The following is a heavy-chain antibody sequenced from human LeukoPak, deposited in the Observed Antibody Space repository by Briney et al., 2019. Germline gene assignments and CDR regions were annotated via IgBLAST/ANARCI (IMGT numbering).Heavy chain of an antibody. V-gene: IGHV4-34*01. J-gene: IGHJ6*02. CDR2: ISHSGST. CDR1: GGSFSGHY. D-gene: IGHD2-2*02. CDR3: ARFLYGDYYYGMDV. Sequence: SETLSLTCAGYGGSFSGHYCIWIRQPPEKGLEWIGEISHSGSTNYNPSLQSRVTISVDTSKKQFSLRLSSVTAADTAVYYCARFLYGDYYYGMDVWGQGTTVTVSS.